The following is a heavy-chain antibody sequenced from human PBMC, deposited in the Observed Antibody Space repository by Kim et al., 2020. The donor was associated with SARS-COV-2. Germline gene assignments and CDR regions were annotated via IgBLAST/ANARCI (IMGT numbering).Heavy chain of an antibody. CDR1: GFTFSSYE. J-gene: IGHJ6*02. Sequence: GGSLRLSCAASGFTFSSYEMNWVRQAPGKGLEWVSYISSSGSTIYYADSVKGRFTISRDNAKNSLYLQMNSLRAEDTAVYYCARGPRSSTSWAESVRGVIMTYYYYGMDVWGQGTTVTVSS. CDR3: ARGPRSSTSWAESVRGVIMTYYYYGMDV. D-gene: IGHD3-10*01. V-gene: IGHV3-48*03. CDR2: ISSSGSTI.